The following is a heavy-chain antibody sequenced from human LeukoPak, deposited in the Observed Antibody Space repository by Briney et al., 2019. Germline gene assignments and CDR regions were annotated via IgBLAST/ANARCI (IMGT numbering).Heavy chain of an antibody. D-gene: IGHD6-13*01. J-gene: IGHJ4*02. CDR2: ISSSSSYI. CDR1: GFTVSSNY. V-gene: IGHV3-21*01. Sequence: KPGGSLRLSCAASGFTVSSNYMSWVRQAPGKGLEWVSSISSSSSYIYYADSVKGRFTISRDNAKNSLYLQMNSLRAEDTAVYYCVRAAGTGDDYWGQGTLVTVSS. CDR3: VRAAGTGDDY.